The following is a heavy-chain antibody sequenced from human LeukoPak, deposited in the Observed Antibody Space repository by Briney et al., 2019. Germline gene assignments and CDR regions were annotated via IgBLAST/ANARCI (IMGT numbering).Heavy chain of an antibody. CDR1: GYTFTGYY. V-gene: IGHV1-2*02. D-gene: IGHD6-19*01. CDR3: ARVGYSSGWYYFDY. J-gene: IGHJ4*02. Sequence: ASVKVSCKASGYTFTGYYMHWVRQAPGQGLEWMGWINPNSGGTNYAQKFQGRVTMTRDTSTSTAYMELSRLRSDDTAVYYCARVGYSSGWYYFDYWGQGTLVTVSS. CDR2: INPNSGGT.